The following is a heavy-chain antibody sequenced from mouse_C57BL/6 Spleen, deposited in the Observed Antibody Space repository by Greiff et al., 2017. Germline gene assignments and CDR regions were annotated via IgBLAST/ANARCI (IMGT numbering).Heavy chain of an antibody. V-gene: IGHV1-69*01. D-gene: IGHD1-1*01. CDR1: GYTFTSYW. Sequence: QVQLQQPGAELVMPGASVKLSCKASGYTFTSYWMHWVKQRPGQGLEWIGEIDPSDSYTNYNQKFKGKSTLTVDKSSSTAYMQLSSLPSEDSAVYYCASVDGSREAWFAYWGQGTLVTVSA. J-gene: IGHJ3*01. CDR3: ASVDGSREAWFAY. CDR2: IDPSDSYT.